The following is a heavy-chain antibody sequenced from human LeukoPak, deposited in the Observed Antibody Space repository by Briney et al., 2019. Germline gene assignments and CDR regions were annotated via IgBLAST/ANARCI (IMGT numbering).Heavy chain of an antibody. D-gene: IGHD2-21*01. CDR1: GGSMSSYY. J-gene: IGHJ4*02. V-gene: IGHV4-59*08. Sequence: SETLSLTCTVSGGSMSSYYWSWIRQPPGKGLEWIGYIYYSGSTNYNPSLNSRFTISVDTSKNQFSLKLSSVTAADTAVYYCARREVNCGGDCLDYWGQGTLVTVSS. CDR3: ARREVNCGGDCLDY. CDR2: IYYSGST.